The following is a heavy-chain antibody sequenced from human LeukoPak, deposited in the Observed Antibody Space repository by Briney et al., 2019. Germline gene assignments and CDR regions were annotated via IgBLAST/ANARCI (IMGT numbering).Heavy chain of an antibody. D-gene: IGHD2-2*01. CDR3: ASSDCSSTSCYYNWFDP. Sequence: GASLKVSCKASGGTFSSYAISWVRQAPGHGLEWTGGIIPIFGTANYAQKFQGRVTITTDESTSTAYMELSSLRSEDTAVYYCASSDCSSTSCYYNWFDPWGQGTLVTVSS. CDR2: IIPIFGTA. J-gene: IGHJ5*02. CDR1: GGTFSSYA. V-gene: IGHV1-69*05.